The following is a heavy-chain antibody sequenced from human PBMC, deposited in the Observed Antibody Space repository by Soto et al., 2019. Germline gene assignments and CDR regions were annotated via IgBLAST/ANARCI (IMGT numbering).Heavy chain of an antibody. CDR3: IPDIVVVPA. V-gene: IGHV3-23*01. J-gene: IGHJ5*02. D-gene: IGHD2-2*01. Sequence: GGSLRLSCAASGFTFSSYAMSWVRQAPGKGLEWVSAISGSGGSTYYADSMKGRFTVSRDNSKNTLYLQMNSLRAEDTAVYYAIPDIVVVPAWGQGTLVTVSS. CDR1: GFTFSSYA. CDR2: ISGSGGST.